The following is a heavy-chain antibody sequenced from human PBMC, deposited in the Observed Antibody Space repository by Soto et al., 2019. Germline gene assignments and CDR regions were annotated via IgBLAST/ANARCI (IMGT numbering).Heavy chain of an antibody. J-gene: IGHJ3*02. CDR3: AKGEDYYDSSGYYYSDAFDI. D-gene: IGHD3-22*01. Sequence: QVQLVESGGGVVQPGRSLRLSCAASGFTFSSYAMHWVRQAPGKGLEWVAVISYDGSNKYYADSVKGRFTISRDNSKNTLYLQMNSLRAEYTAVYYCAKGEDYYDSSGYYYSDAFDIWGQGTMVTVSS. CDR2: ISYDGSNK. CDR1: GFTFSSYA. V-gene: IGHV3-30-3*01.